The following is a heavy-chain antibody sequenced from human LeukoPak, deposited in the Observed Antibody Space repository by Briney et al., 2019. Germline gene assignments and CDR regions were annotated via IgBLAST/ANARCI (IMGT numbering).Heavy chain of an antibody. V-gene: IGHV4-30-2*01. CDR1: GGSISSGGYS. J-gene: IGHJ4*02. Sequence: SQTLSLTCAVSGGSISSGGYSWSWIRQPPGKGLEWTGYIYHSGSTYYNPSLKSRVTISVDRSKNQFSLKLSSVTAADTAVYYCARGYYYDSSGYLRDWGQGTLVTVSS. D-gene: IGHD3-22*01. CDR2: IYHSGST. CDR3: ARGYYYDSSGYLRD.